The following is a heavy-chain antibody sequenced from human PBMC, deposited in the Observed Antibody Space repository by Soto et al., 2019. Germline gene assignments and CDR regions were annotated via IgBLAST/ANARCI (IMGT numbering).Heavy chain of an antibody. CDR3: ARDSPIVLVPAAIDYGMDV. Sequence: GESLKISCKGSGYSFTSYWIGWVRQMPGKGLESMGIIYPGDSDTRYSPSFQGQVTISADKSISTAYMELSRLRSDDTAVYYCARDSPIVLVPAAIDYGMDVWGQGTTVTVSS. V-gene: IGHV5-51*01. CDR2: IYPGDSDT. D-gene: IGHD2-2*02. J-gene: IGHJ6*02. CDR1: GYSFTSYW.